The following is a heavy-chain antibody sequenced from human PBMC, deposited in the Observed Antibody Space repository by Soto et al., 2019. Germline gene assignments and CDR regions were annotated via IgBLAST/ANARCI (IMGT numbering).Heavy chain of an antibody. Sequence: EVQLVESGGGLVQPGGSLRLSCAASGLIFSDYHMDWVRQAPGKGLEWVGRIRRKANSYTTEYAASVKGRLPISRDDSKNSLYLPMNSLKSEDTAVYYCAMLGGWSGGSSGMDVWGQGTTVTVSS. CDR1: GLIFSDYH. CDR3: AMLGGWSGGSSGMDV. V-gene: IGHV3-72*01. CDR2: IRRKANSYTT. D-gene: IGHD6-19*01. J-gene: IGHJ6*02.